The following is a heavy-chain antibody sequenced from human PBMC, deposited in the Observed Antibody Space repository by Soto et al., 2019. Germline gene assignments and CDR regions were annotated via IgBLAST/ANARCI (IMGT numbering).Heavy chain of an antibody. V-gene: IGHV3-21*01. CDR2: ISSSSSYI. D-gene: IGHD3-10*01. CDR1: GFTFSSYS. CDR3: AGGGSGSYYNHYYYYYYMDV. J-gene: IGHJ6*03. Sequence: GGSLRLSCAASGFTFSSYSMNWVRQAPGKGLEWVSSISSSSSYIYYADSVKGRFTISRDNAKNSLYLQMNSLRAEDTAVYYCAGGGSGSYYNHYYYYYYMDVWGKGTTVTVSS.